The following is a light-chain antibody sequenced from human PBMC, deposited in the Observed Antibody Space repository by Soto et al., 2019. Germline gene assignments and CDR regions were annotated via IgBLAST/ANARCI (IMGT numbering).Light chain of an antibody. CDR3: QQYGSSPWT. CDR1: QSVSSSY. CDR2: DGS. Sequence: EIVLTQSPGTLSLSPGERATLSCRASQSVSSSYLAWYQQKPGQAPRLLIYDGSNRATGIPARFSGSGSGTDFTLTISSLEPEDFAVYYCQQYGSSPWTFGQGTKVDIK. J-gene: IGKJ1*01. V-gene: IGKV3-20*01.